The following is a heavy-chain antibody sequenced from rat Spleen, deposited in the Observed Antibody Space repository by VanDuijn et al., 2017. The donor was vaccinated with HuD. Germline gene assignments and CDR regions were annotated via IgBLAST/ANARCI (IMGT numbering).Heavy chain of an antibody. V-gene: IGHV2-19*01. CDR3: ARVHYYSASSYFDY. J-gene: IGHJ2*01. D-gene: IGHD1-1*01. CDR1: GFSLTSYN. Sequence: QVQLKESGPGLVQPSQTLSLTCTVSGFSLTSYNIHWLRQPPGKGLEWMGRIQNGGNTDYTSALKSRLSISRDTSKSQIFLEMNSLQTEDTAIYFCARVHYYSASSYFDYWGQGVMVTVSS. CDR2: IQNGGNT.